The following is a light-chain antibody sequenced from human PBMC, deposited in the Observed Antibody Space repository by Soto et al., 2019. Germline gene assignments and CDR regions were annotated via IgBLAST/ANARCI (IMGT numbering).Light chain of an antibody. Sequence: TQTPATLSYSPGQGETLSYRASQIVNRYLAWYQQQPGQAPRHLIYDTSNRATGIPARFSGSGSGTDFTLTISSLEPEDLAADYCQQRGHWPPITFGQGTRLEI. V-gene: IGKV3-11*01. CDR2: DTS. CDR1: QIVNRY. J-gene: IGKJ5*01. CDR3: QQRGHWPPIT.